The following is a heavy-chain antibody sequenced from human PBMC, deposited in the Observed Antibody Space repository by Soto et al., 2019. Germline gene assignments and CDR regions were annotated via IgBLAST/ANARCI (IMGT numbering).Heavy chain of an antibody. Sequence: VQLVETGGGLIQPGGSLRLSCAASGFTVSNTYMTWVRQPPGKGLECVSVIYTAGGTNYADSVKGRLIISRDNSKNTLYLQMNSLRAEDTAVYYCASALPVAKGGFDPWGQGTLVTVSS. CDR1: GFTVSNTY. D-gene: IGHD2-2*01. CDR3: ASALPVAKGGFDP. V-gene: IGHV3-53*02. J-gene: IGHJ5*02. CDR2: IYTAGGT.